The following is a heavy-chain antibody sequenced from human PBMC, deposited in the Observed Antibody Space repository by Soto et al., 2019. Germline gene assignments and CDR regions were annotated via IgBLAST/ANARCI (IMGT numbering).Heavy chain of an antibody. V-gene: IGHV1-58*01. CDR3: AAVQWDCTPSFYYYGMYA. CDR1: GLTCTRSA. Sequence: SVKVAWTSAGLTCTRSAVQWWRQARGPRLEWIGWIVVGSGNTNYAQKFQERVTITRDMSTSTAYMELSSLRSEDTAVYYCAAVQWDCTPSFYYYGMYAWGQGTTVTVYS. D-gene: IGHD1-26*01. CDR2: IVVGSGNT. J-gene: IGHJ6*02.